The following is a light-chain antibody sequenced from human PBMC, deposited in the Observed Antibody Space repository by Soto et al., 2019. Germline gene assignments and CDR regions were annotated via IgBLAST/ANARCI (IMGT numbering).Light chain of an antibody. J-gene: IGKJ5*01. CDR3: HQRNK. Sequence: ELVLTQSPATLSLSPGERATLSCRASQFLSSYLAWYQQKPGQPPRLLIYDTSNRAAGIPARFSGSRSGTVFTLTISSLEPEDFAVYFCHQRNKFGQGTRLEIK. V-gene: IGKV3-11*01. CDR2: DTS. CDR1: QFLSSY.